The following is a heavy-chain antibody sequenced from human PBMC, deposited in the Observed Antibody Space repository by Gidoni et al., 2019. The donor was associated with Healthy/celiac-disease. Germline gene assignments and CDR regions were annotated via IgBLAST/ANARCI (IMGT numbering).Heavy chain of an antibody. D-gene: IGHD1-26*01. CDR1: GFTFDDYT. CDR2: ISWDGGST. V-gene: IGHV3-43*01. J-gene: IGHJ6*02. CDR3: AKDHSGYEYGMDV. Sequence: EVQLVESGGVVVQPGGSLRLSCAASGFTFDDYTMHWVRQAPGKGLEWVSLISWDGGSTYYADSVKGRFTISRDNSKNSLYLQMNSLRTEDTALYYCAKDHSGYEYGMDVWGQGTTVTVSS.